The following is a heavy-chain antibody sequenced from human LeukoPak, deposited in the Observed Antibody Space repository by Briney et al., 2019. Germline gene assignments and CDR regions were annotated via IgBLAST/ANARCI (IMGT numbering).Heavy chain of an antibody. J-gene: IGHJ3*02. D-gene: IGHD5-12*01. Sequence: SETLSLTCTVSGGSISSYYWSWIRQPPGKGLEWIGYIYYSGSTNYNPSLKSRVTISVDTSKNQFSLKLSPVTAADTAVYYCARARDSGYDSDAFDIWGQGTMVTVSS. CDR2: IYYSGST. V-gene: IGHV4-59*01. CDR1: GGSISSYY. CDR3: ARARDSGYDSDAFDI.